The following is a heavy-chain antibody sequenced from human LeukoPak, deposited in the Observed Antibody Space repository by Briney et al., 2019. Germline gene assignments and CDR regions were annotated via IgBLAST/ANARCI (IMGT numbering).Heavy chain of an antibody. CDR3: ARYITRGSSGWLDAFDI. V-gene: IGHV4-39*01. D-gene: IGHD6-19*01. CDR2: IYYSGST. J-gene: IGHJ3*02. Sequence: SETLSLTCTVSGGSISSSSYYWGWIRQPPGKGLEWIGSIYYSGSTYYNPSLKSRVTISVDTSKNQFSLKLSSVTAADTAVYYCARYITRGSSGWLDAFDIWGQGTMVTVSS. CDR1: GGSISSSSYY.